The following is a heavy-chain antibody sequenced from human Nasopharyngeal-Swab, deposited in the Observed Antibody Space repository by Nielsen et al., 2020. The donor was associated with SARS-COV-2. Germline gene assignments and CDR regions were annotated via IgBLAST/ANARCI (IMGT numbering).Heavy chain of an antibody. J-gene: IGHJ5*02. V-gene: IGHV3-33*01. D-gene: IGHD3-10*01. Sequence: VRQAPGKGLEWVAVIWYDGSNKYYADSVKGRFTISRDNSKNTLYLQMNSLRAEDTAVYYCARDYYGSGKGWFDPWGQGTLVTLL. CDR3: ARDYYGSGKGWFDP. CDR2: IWYDGSNK.